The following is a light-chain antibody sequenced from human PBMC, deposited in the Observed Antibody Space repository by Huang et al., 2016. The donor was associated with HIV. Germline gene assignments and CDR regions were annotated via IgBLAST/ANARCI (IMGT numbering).Light chain of an antibody. CDR1: RSINSH. V-gene: IGKV1-39*01. J-gene: IGKJ5*01. CDR3: QQSYSSHT. CDR2: GAS. Sequence: DIQMTQSPSSLSASVGDTVTITCRASRSINSHLNWYQQRPGRAPTLLSYGASSLQSGVPSRFRGSGSATDYTLRISSLQPEDFATYFCQQSYSSHTFGQGTRLEIK.